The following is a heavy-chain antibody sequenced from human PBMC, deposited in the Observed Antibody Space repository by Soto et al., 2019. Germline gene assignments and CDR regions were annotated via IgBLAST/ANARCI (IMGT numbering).Heavy chain of an antibody. D-gene: IGHD1-7*01. CDR3: ATRITGTTWFDP. V-gene: IGHV1-8*01. CDR1: GYTFTSYD. CDR2: MNPNSGNT. Sequence: ASVKVSCKASGYTFTSYDINWVRQATGQGLEWMGWMNPNSGNTGYAQKFQGRVTMTRNTSISTAYMELSSLRSEGTAVYYCATRITGTTWFDPWGQGTLVTVSS. J-gene: IGHJ5*02.